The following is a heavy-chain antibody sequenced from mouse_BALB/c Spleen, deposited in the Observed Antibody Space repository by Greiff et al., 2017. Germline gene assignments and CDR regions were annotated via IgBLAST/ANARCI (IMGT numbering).Heavy chain of an antibody. CDR3: ARRHYRYDGPYAMDY. D-gene: IGHD2-14*01. Sequence: EVKLVESGGGLVQPGGSRKLSCAASGFTFSSFGMHWVRQAPEKGLEWVAYISSGSSTIYYADTVKGRFTISRDNPKNTLFLQMTSLRSEDTAMYYCARRHYRYDGPYAMDYWGQGTSFTVSS. J-gene: IGHJ4*01. CDR1: GFTFSSFG. CDR2: ISSGSSTI. V-gene: IGHV5-17*02.